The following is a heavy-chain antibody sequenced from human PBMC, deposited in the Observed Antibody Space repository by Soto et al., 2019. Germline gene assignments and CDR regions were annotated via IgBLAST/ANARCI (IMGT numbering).Heavy chain of an antibody. D-gene: IGHD4-4*01. J-gene: IGHJ5*02. Sequence: ASVKVSCKASGGTFSSYTISWVRQAPGQGLEWMGRIIPILGIANYAQKFQGRVTITADKSTSTAYMELSSLRSEDTAVYYCARIYDYSNRWFDPWGQGTLVTVSS. CDR1: GGTFSSYT. V-gene: IGHV1-69*02. CDR2: IIPILGIA. CDR3: ARIYDYSNRWFDP.